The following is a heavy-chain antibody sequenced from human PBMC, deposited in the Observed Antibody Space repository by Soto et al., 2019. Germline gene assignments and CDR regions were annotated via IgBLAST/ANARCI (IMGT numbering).Heavy chain of an antibody. CDR2: IIPIFGTA. J-gene: IGHJ5*02. V-gene: IGHV1-69*01. CDR1: EATFSSYA. CDR3: ARDSRDGFDP. Sequence: QVQLVQSGAEVKKPGSSVKVSCKASEATFSSYAISWGRQAPGQGLEWMGGIIPIFGTANYAQKFQGRVTITADESTSTAYMERSSLRSEDTAVYYCARDSRDGFDPWGQGTLVTVSS.